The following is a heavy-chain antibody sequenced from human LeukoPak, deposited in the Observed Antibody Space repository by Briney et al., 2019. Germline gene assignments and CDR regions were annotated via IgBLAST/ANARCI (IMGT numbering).Heavy chain of an antibody. D-gene: IGHD6-13*01. V-gene: IGHV4-39*07. CDR3: ARTSRGAAAGTSQVDY. CDR2: IYYSGST. Sequence: PSETLSLTCTVSGVSTSSRSYYWGWIRQPPGKELEWIGSIYYSGSTYYNPSLKSRVTISVDTSKNQFSLRLSSVTAADTAVYYCARTSRGAAAGTSQVDYWGQGTLVTVSS. CDR1: GVSTSSRSYY. J-gene: IGHJ4*02.